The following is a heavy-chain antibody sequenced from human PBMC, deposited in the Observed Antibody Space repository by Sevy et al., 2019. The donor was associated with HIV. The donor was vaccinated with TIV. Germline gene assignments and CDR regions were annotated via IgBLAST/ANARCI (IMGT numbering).Heavy chain of an antibody. CDR1: GGTFSGYY. D-gene: IGHD3-10*01. CDR3: ARGPYYDSGY. Sequence: SETLSRTCAVYGGTFSGYYWSWIRQPPGKGREWIGEINHSGSTNYNPTLKSRVTISVDTSKNQFSLKLSSVTAAATAVYYCARGPYYDSGYWGQGTLVTVSS. CDR2: INHSGST. J-gene: IGHJ4*02. V-gene: IGHV4-34*01.